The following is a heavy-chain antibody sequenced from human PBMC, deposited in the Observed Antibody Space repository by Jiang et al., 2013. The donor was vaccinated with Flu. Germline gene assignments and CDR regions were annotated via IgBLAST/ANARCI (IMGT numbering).Heavy chain of an antibody. Sequence: VQLVESGGGLVKPGGSLRLSCAASGFTFSSYSMNWVRQAPGKGLEWVSSISSSSSYIYYADSVKGRFTISRDNAKNSLYLQMNSLRAEDTAVYYCARGLYCSSTSCYFSDYVGQGTLVTVSS. CDR3: ARGLYCSSTSCYFSDY. J-gene: IGHJ4*02. D-gene: IGHD2-2*01. CDR2: ISSSSSYI. V-gene: IGHV3-21*01. CDR1: GFTFSSYS.